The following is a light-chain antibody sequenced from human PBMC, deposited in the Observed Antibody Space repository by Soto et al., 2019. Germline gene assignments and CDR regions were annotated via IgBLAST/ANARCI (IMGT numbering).Light chain of an antibody. V-gene: IGKV3-15*01. CDR1: ETVRTN. CDR3: QQYYNWPPYT. Sequence: IVMTQSPATLSVSPGERVTLSCRASETVRTNLAWFQQKPGQTHRLLIFGASTRATGIPTRFTGSGSETEFTLTIGSLQSEDLAVYYCQQYYNWPPYTFGQGTKLEIK. J-gene: IGKJ2*01. CDR2: GAS.